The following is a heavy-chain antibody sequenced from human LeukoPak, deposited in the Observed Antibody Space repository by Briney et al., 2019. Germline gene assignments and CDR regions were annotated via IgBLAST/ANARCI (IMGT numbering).Heavy chain of an antibody. CDR3: AKGGQRTAADFVLGWFDP. V-gene: IGHV3-23*01. CDR2: ISGSGGST. J-gene: IGHJ5*02. Sequence: GGSLRLSCAASGFTFSSYAMSWVRQAPGKGLEWVSAISGSGGSTYYADSVKGRFTISRDNSKNTLYLQMNSLRAEDTAVYYCAKGGQRTAADFVLGWFDPWGQGTLVTVSS. CDR1: GFTFSSYA. D-gene: IGHD6-13*01.